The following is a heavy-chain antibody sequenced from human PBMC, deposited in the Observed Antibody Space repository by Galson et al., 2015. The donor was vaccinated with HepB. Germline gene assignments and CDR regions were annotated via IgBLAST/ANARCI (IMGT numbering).Heavy chain of an antibody. V-gene: IGHV3-30-3*01. CDR2: ISYDGSNK. D-gene: IGHD4-17*01. CDR1: GFTFSSYA. Sequence: SLRLSCAASGFTFSSYAMHWVRQAPGKGLEWVAVISYDGSNKYYADSVKGRFTISRDNSKNTLYLQMNSLRAEDTAVYYCASPLQGDYGDYAEFDYWGQGTLVTVSS. CDR3: ASPLQGDYGDYAEFDY. J-gene: IGHJ4*02.